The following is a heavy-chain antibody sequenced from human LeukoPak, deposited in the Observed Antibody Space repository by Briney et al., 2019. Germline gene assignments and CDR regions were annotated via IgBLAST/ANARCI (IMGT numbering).Heavy chain of an antibody. CDR1: GFTFSSHA. CDR2: ISGSGGST. D-gene: IGHD2-21*02. CDR3: AKDYSGLLLDYYGMDV. Sequence: PGGSLRLSCAASGFTFSSHAMSWVRQAPGKGLEWVSAISGSGGSTYYADSVKGRFTISRDNSKNTLYLQMNSLRAEDTAVYYCAKDYSGLLLDYYGMDVWGQGTTVTVSS. V-gene: IGHV3-23*01. J-gene: IGHJ6*02.